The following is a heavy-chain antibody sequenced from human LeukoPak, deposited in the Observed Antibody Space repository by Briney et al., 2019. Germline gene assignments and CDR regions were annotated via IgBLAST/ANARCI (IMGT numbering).Heavy chain of an antibody. CDR2: IWYDGSNK. V-gene: IGHV3-33*01. CDR3: AREGPRGNSQFDY. D-gene: IGHD2/OR15-2a*01. CDR1: GFTYSSYG. J-gene: IGHJ4*02. Sequence: GGSLRLSCAASGFTYSSYGMHWVRQAPGKGLEWVALIWYDGSNKYYTDSVKGRLTISRDNSKNTLYLQMNSLRAEDTAIYYCAREGPRGNSQFDYWGQGTLVTVSS.